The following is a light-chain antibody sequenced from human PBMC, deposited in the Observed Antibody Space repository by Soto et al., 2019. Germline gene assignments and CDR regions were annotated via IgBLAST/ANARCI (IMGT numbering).Light chain of an antibody. Sequence: QSVLTQPASVYGSPGQAVTISGTGASSDVGGYDYVSWYQQHPGKAPILIIFEVNNRPSGVSNHFSGSKSGNTASLIISGLQADDEADYYCISYSTTSTLVFGSGTKVTV. J-gene: IGLJ1*01. CDR3: ISYSTTSTLV. CDR1: SSDVGGYDY. V-gene: IGLV2-14*01. CDR2: EVN.